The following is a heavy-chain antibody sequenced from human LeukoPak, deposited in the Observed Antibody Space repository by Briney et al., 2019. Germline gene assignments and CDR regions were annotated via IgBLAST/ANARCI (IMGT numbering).Heavy chain of an antibody. CDR3: ARWYYDFWSGYYHWFDP. Sequence: SVKVSCKASGGTFSSYAISWVRQAPGQGLEWMGGIIPIFGTANYAQKFQGRATITADESTSTAYMELSSMRSEDTAVYYCARWYYDFWSGYYHWFDPWGQGTLVTVSS. D-gene: IGHD3-3*01. CDR1: GGTFSSYA. J-gene: IGHJ5*02. CDR2: IIPIFGTA. V-gene: IGHV1-69*13.